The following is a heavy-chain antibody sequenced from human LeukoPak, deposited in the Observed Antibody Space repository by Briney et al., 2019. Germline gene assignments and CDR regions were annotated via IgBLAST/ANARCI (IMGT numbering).Heavy chain of an antibody. CDR3: TTIAAAGHFDF. J-gene: IGHJ4*02. CDR2: IKSNADGGTA. CDR1: GFTFTNAW. Sequence: PGGSLRLSCAASGFTFTNAWMSWVRQAPGKGLEWVGRIKSNADGGTANYAAPVKGRFIISRDDSKNTLYLQMSSLKTEDTAVYYCTTIAAAGHFDFWGQGTLVTVSS. V-gene: IGHV3-15*01. D-gene: IGHD6-13*01.